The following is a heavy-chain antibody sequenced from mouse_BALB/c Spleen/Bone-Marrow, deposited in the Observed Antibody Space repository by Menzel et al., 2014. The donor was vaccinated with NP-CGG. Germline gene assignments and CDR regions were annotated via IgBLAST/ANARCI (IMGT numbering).Heavy chain of an antibody. Sequence: VQLKDSGPELVKPGASMKISCKASGYSFTGYTMNWVKQSHGKNLEWLGLINPYNGGTTYNQKFKGKATLTVDKSSSTAYMELLRLTSEDSAVYYCAREYYGDWYFDVWGAGTTVTVSS. J-gene: IGHJ1*01. CDR2: INPYNGGT. V-gene: IGHV1-18*01. CDR1: GYSFTGYT. CDR3: AREYYGDWYFDV. D-gene: IGHD1-1*01.